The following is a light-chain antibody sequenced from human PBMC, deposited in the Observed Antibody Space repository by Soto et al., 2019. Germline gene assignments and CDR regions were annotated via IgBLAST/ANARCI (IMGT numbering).Light chain of an antibody. Sequence: EIVLTQSPATLSLSQGERVTLSCRASQSVSNSLAWYQQKPGQPPRLLIYDVSNRATGIPARFSGSGSGTDFTLTITSLEPEDFAVYYCQQYNNWPPLTFGGGTKVDI. CDR3: QQYNNWPPLT. J-gene: IGKJ4*01. CDR2: DVS. CDR1: QSVSNS. V-gene: IGKV3-11*01.